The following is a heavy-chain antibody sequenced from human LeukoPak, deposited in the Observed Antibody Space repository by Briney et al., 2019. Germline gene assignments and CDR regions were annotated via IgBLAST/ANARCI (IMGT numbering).Heavy chain of an antibody. CDR2: IYDSGST. D-gene: IGHD6-13*01. CDR1: GGSISTYH. V-gene: IGHV4-59*01. Sequence: SETLSLTCTVSGGSISTYHWTWIRQPPGLGLEWIGNIYDSGSTDYNPSLKGRVSISVDTSKNQISLKLSSVTAADTAIYYCASSRRGYTSGWFFDYWGQGTLVTVSS. J-gene: IGHJ4*02. CDR3: ASSRRGYTSGWFFDY.